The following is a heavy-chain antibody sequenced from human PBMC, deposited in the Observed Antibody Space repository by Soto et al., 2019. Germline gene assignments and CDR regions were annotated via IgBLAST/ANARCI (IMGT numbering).Heavy chain of an antibody. Sequence: VRSLRLSCVISVLTSDTHGMTCVRRAPGRGLEWVSTISGSGGSTHYAESVQGRFTISRDTFGNTVFLQMNSLRAEDTAVYYCAKDPTPRDYLLIHNFEGWGQGSRGTVYS. J-gene: IGHJ4*02. CDR2: ISGSGGST. D-gene: IGHD1-1*01. CDR1: VLTSDTHG. CDR3: AKDPTPRDYLLIHNFEG. V-gene: IGHV3-23*01.